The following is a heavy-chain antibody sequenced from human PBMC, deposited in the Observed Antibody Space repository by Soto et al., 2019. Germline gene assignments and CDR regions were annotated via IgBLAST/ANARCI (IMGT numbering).Heavy chain of an antibody. CDR1: GGTFSSYA. CDR3: ARDDIAAAGTLSPYDY. Sequence: SVKVSCKASGGTFSSYAISWVRQAPGQGLEWMGGIIPIFGTANYAQKFQGRVTITADKSTSTAYMELSSLRSEDTAVYYCARDDIAAAGTLSPYDYWGKGTLVTVSS. J-gene: IGHJ4*02. D-gene: IGHD6-13*01. CDR2: IIPIFGTA. V-gene: IGHV1-69*06.